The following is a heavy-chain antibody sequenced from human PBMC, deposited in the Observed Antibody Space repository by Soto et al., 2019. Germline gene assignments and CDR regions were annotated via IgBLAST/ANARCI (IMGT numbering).Heavy chain of an antibody. CDR3: ARDVTYYYGSGSPALVGMDV. D-gene: IGHD3-10*01. Sequence: EVQLVESGGGLIQPGGSLRLSCAASGFTVSSNYMSWVRQAPGKGLEWVSVIYSGGSTYYADSVKGRFTISRDNSKNTLYLQMNSLRAEDTAVYYCARDVTYYYGSGSPALVGMDVWGQGTTVTVSS. CDR1: GFTVSSNY. J-gene: IGHJ6*02. V-gene: IGHV3-53*01. CDR2: IYSGGST.